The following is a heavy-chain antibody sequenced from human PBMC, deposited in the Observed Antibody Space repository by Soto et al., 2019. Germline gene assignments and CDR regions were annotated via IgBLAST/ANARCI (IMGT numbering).Heavy chain of an antibody. V-gene: IGHV3-9*01. J-gene: IGHJ2*01. CDR1: XXXXXEXX. D-gene: IGHD3-10*02. CDR3: AKDIWMFAELTGSPGAYFDL. Sequence: EVQLVESGGGLEQPGRSLXXSXXXXXXXXXEXXXXXXXXAXXXXLEXVXXXXHNSGTIGYADSVKGRFTISRDNAKNSLFLQMNGLRAEDTASYYCAKDIWMFAELTGSPGAYFDLWGRGTLVTVSP. CDR2: XXHNSGTI.